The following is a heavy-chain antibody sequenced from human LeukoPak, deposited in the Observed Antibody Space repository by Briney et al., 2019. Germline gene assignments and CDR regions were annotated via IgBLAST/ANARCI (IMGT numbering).Heavy chain of an antibody. CDR2: ISSSSSYI. D-gene: IGHD1-26*01. CDR1: GFTLSSYS. V-gene: IGHV3-21*01. J-gene: IGHJ4*02. CDR3: ARDLTGSRTFDY. Sequence: GGSLRLSCAASGFTLSSYSMNWVRQAPGKGLEWVSSISSSSSYIYYADSLKGRFTISRDNAKNSLYLQMNSLRAEDTAVYYCARDLTGSRTFDYWGQGTLVTVSS.